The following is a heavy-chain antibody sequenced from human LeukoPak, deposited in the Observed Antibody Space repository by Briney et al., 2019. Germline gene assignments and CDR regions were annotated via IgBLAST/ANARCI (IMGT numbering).Heavy chain of an antibody. D-gene: IGHD2-2*01. Sequence: GGSLRLSCAASGFTFNNYAMSWVRQAPGKGLEWVSAISASGGTTYYADSVKGRFTVSRDNSENTLFLQMNSLRAEDTAVYYCAKEPREYCSSTSCPNWFDSWGQGTLVTVSS. CDR1: GFTFNNYA. J-gene: IGHJ5*01. CDR2: ISASGGTT. CDR3: AKEPREYCSSTSCPNWFDS. V-gene: IGHV3-23*01.